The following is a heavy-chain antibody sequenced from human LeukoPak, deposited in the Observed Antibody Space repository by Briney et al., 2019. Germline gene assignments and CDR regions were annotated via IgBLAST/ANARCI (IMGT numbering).Heavy chain of an antibody. D-gene: IGHD4-11*01. V-gene: IGHV1-69*04. CDR1: GGTFSSYT. J-gene: IGHJ4*02. CDR2: IIPILGIA. CDR3: ARDRTTVTAYDY. Sequence: ASVKVSCKASGGTFSSYTISWVRQAPGQGLEWMGRIIPILGIANYAQKLQGRVTMTTDTSTSTAYMELRSLRSDDTAVYYCARDRTTVTAYDYWGQGTLVTVSS.